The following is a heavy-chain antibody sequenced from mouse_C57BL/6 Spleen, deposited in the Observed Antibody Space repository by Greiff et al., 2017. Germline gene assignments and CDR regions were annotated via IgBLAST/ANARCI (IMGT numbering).Heavy chain of an antibody. J-gene: IGHJ1*03. CDR3: TRSYYGSPNWYFDV. D-gene: IGHD1-1*01. Sequence: QVQLKESGAELVRPGASVTLSCNASGYTFTDYEMHWVKQTPVHGLEWIGAIDPETGGTAYNQKFKGKAILTADKSSSTAYMELRSLTSEDSAVYYCTRSYYGSPNWYFDVWGTGTTVTVSS. CDR1: GYTFTDYE. V-gene: IGHV1-15*01. CDR2: IDPETGGT.